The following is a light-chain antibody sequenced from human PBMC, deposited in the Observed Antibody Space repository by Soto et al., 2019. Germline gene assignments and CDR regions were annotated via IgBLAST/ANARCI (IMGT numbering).Light chain of an antibody. J-gene: IGKJ2*01. CDR3: QQYKNWPPLT. CDR1: QSVGSA. Sequence: EIVMTQSPATLSVSPGETATLSCRASQSVGSAVAWYQHKPGQAPRLLIVGASIRATGVPGRFSGGGSGTEFTLPISSLQSEDFAVYYCQQYKNWPPLTFGRGTTLEI. CDR2: GAS. V-gene: IGKV3-15*01.